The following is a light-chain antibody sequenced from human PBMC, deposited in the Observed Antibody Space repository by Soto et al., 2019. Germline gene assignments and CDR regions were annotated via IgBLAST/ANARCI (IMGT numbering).Light chain of an antibody. Sequence: EIVLTQSTGTLSLSPGERATLTCRASQSVSSSYLAWYQQKPGQAPRLLIYGASSRATGIPDRFSGSGSGTDFTRTISRLEPEDAAVYCCQPYGSSPRTFGQGTKVEIK. CDR2: GAS. CDR1: QSVSSSY. V-gene: IGKV3-20*01. J-gene: IGKJ1*01. CDR3: QPYGSSPRT.